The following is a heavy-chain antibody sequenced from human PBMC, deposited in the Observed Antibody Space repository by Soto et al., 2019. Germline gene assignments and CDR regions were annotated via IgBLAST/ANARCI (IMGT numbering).Heavy chain of an antibody. CDR2: LKPDNGGT. D-gene: IGHD3-10*01. Sequence: ASVKVSCKASGYSFTGHYMHWVRQVSGRRLEFLGWLKPDNGGTYYAPKFQGRVTFTRDTSKTTAYMEMSGLQSDDTAVYFCARDLCPLGSGSPCPTFGMDLWGQGTTVTVSS. CDR1: GYSFTGHY. CDR3: ARDLCPLGSGSPCPTFGMDL. J-gene: IGHJ6*02. V-gene: IGHV1-2*02.